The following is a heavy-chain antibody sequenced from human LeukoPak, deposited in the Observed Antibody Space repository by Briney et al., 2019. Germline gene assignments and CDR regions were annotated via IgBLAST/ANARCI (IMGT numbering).Heavy chain of an antibody. CDR1: GFNFGDYA. D-gene: IGHD3-10*01. Sequence: PGGSLRLSCTASGFNFGDYAMSWVRQAPGKGLEWVSGINWNGGSTGYADSVKGRFTISRDNAKNSLYLQMNSLRAEDTALYYCACGHSYGSGSYYNSLNYYYYYMDVWGKGTTVTVSS. CDR2: INWNGGST. J-gene: IGHJ6*03. V-gene: IGHV3-20*04. CDR3: ACGHSYGSGSYYNSLNYYYYYMDV.